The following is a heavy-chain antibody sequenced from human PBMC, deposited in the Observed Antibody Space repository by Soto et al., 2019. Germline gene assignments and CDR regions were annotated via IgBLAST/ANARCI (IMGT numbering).Heavy chain of an antibody. CDR3: VKDESINWYSGHFRH. D-gene: IGHD6-13*01. Sequence: LRLSCAASGFTFDDYAMHWVRQVPGKGLEWVSGVNWNSGSIGYGDSVKGRFAISRDNAKNSLHLQMNSLSAEDTAFYYCVKDESINWYSGHFRHWGQGTLVTVSS. J-gene: IGHJ1*01. V-gene: IGHV3-9*01. CDR2: VNWNSGSI. CDR1: GFTFDDYA.